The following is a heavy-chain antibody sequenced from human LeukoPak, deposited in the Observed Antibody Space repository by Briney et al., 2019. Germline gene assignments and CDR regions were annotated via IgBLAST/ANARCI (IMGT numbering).Heavy chain of an antibody. CDR1: GYTFTSYY. D-gene: IGHD3-10*01. CDR2: INPSGGST. Sequence: EASVKVSCKASGYTFTSYYMHWVRQAPGQGLEWMGIINPSGGSTSYAQKFQGRVTMTRDTSTSTVYMELSSLRSEDTAVYYCARGGLSGIIRLNWFDPWGQGTLVTVSS. CDR3: ARGGLSGIIRLNWFDP. V-gene: IGHV1-46*01. J-gene: IGHJ5*02.